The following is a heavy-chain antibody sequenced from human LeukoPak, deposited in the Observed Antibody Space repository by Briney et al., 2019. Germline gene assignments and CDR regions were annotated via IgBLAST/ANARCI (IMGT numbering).Heavy chain of an antibody. CDR2: ISAYNGNT. CDR3: AREWIVGATCAFDI. D-gene: IGHD1-26*01. J-gene: IGHJ3*02. CDR1: GYTFTRYG. V-gene: IGHV1-18*01. Sequence: ASVKVSCKASGYTFTRYGVKWGRQAPGRWLELMGWISAYNGNTNYAQKLQGRVTMTTDTSTSTAYMELRSLRSDDTAVYYCAREWIVGATCAFDIWGQGTMVTVSS.